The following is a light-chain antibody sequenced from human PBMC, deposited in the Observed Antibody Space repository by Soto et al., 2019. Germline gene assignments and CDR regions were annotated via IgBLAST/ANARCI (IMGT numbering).Light chain of an antibody. V-gene: IGKV1-5*03. CDR2: QAS. CDR1: QTISSW. CDR3: QPYNSYSEA. Sequence: IQVTQSPSTLSGSVGDRVTITCRASQTISSWLAWYQQKPGKAPKLLIYQASTLKSGVPSRFSGSGSGTEFTLTISSLQPDDFATYYCQPYNSYSEAFGQGTKV. J-gene: IGKJ1*01.